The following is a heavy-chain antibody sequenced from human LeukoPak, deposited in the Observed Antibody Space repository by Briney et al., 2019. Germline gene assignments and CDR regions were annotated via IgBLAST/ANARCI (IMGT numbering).Heavy chain of an antibody. Sequence: GGSLRLSCAASGFTFSNYGMHWVRQAPGKGLEWVAVIWYDGSNKYYADSVKGRFTISRDNAKNSLYLQMNSLRAEDTAVYYCARDRTVEYSSGLYYYYGMDVWGQGTTVTVSS. D-gene: IGHD6-19*01. CDR2: IWYDGSNK. V-gene: IGHV3-33*01. J-gene: IGHJ6*02. CDR1: GFTFSNYG. CDR3: ARDRTVEYSSGLYYYYGMDV.